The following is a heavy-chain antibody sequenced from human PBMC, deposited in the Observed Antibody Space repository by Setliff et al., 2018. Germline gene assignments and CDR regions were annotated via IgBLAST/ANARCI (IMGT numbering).Heavy chain of an antibody. CDR3: ARDQWVRSPPLSFSYGMDV. J-gene: IGHJ6*02. D-gene: IGHD2-8*01. Sequence: SETLSLTCSVSGGSISSSYYWSWVRQPAGKGLEWIGRVYTNGGTDYNPSLKSRATISLDTSKNQLSLTLTSVTATDTAVYYCARDQWVRSPPLSFSYGMDVWGLGTTVTVSS. CDR1: GGSISSSYY. V-gene: IGHV4-4*07. CDR2: VYTNGGT.